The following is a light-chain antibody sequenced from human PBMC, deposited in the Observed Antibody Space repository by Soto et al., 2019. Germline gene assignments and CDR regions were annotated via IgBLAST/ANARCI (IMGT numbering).Light chain of an antibody. Sequence: DIHMTQSPSSVSASVGDRVAITCRASQDISDWLAWYQQKPGKAPKLLIYAASTLQSEVPSRFSASGSGTDFTLTISSLQPEDFATYYCQQADSYPRTCGQGTRLEIK. CDR3: QQADSYPRT. V-gene: IGKV1-12*01. J-gene: IGKJ5*01. CDR2: AAS. CDR1: QDISDW.